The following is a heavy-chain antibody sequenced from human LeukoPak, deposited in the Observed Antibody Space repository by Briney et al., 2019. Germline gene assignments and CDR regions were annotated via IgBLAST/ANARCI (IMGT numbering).Heavy chain of an antibody. D-gene: IGHD5-12*01. CDR1: GFTFSSYS. CDR3: AKSVASDAY. Sequence: GGSLRLSCAASGFTFSSYSMNWVRQAPGKGLEWVSSISSSSSYIYYADSVKGRFTISRDNAKNSLYLQMNGLIPEDTAVYYCAKSVASDAYWGQGTLVTVSS. J-gene: IGHJ4*02. V-gene: IGHV3-21*01. CDR2: ISSSSSYI.